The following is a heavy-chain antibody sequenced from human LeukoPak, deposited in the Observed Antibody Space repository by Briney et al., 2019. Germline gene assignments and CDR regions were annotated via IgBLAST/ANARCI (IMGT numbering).Heavy chain of an antibody. CDR3: ARSGITIFGVISSLDP. CDR1: GGSISSGGYY. V-gene: IGHV4-39*01. D-gene: IGHD3-3*01. CDR2: IYSSGIT. J-gene: IGHJ5*02. Sequence: PSETLSLTCTVSGGSISSGGYYWGWIRQPPGKGLEWIASIYSSGITYYNPSLKSRVTVSLDTSKNRFSLKLTSVTATDTAVYYCARSGITIFGVISSLDPWGLGTLVTVSS.